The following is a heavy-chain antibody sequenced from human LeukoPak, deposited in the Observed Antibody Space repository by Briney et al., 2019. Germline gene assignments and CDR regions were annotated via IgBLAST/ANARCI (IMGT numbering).Heavy chain of an antibody. CDR1: GSIISRYD. CDR3: VAKDSFGMTWES. CDR2: IGAAGDT. Sequence: PGGSLRLSCAASGSIISRYDMHWVRQATGKGLEWVSVIGAAGDTYYSGSVKGRFTISRGNAKNSVYLQMNGLRAGDTAVYYCVAKDSFGMTWESWGQGTLVTVSS. J-gene: IGHJ4*02. D-gene: IGHD3-16*01. V-gene: IGHV3-13*01.